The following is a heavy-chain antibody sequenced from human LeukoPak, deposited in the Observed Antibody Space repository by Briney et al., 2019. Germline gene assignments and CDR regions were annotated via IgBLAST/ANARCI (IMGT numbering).Heavy chain of an antibody. D-gene: IGHD3-10*01. CDR3: AREGGGSGSYSPFDY. V-gene: IGHV1-46*01. J-gene: IGHJ4*02. CDR1: GYTFTSYY. CDR2: INPSGGST. Sequence: ASVKVSCKASGYTFTSYYMHWVRQAPGQGLEWMGIINPSGGSTSYAQKFQGRVTMTGDTSTSTVYMELSSLRSEDTAVYYCAREGGGSGSYSPFDYWGQGTLVTVSS.